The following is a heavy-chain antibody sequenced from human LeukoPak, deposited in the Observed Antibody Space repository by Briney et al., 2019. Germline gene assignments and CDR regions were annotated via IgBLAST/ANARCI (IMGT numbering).Heavy chain of an antibody. D-gene: IGHD2-2*01. J-gene: IGHJ4*02. CDR2: INPNSGGT. Sequence: ASVKVSCKASGYTFTGYYMHWVRQAPGQGLEWMGWINPNSGGTNYAQKFQGRGTMTRDTSISTAYMELSRLRSDDTAVYYCARWVQYCSSTSCYAGGFDYWGQGTLVTVSS. CDR1: GYTFTGYY. V-gene: IGHV1-2*02. CDR3: ARWVQYCSSTSCYAGGFDY.